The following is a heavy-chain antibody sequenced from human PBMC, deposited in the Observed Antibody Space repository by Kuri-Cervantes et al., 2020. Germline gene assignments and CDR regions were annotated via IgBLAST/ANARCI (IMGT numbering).Heavy chain of an antibody. V-gene: IGHV3-30*01. CDR2: ISYDGSNK. CDR3: ARARAQYSGYDEAYFDY. Sequence: LSLTCAASGFTFSSYAMHWVRQAPGKGLEWVAVISYDGSNKYYADSVKGRFTISRDNSKNTLYLQMNSLRAEDTAVYYCARARAQYSGYDEAYFDYWGQGTLVTVSS. J-gene: IGHJ4*02. CDR1: GFTFSSYA. D-gene: IGHD5-12*01.